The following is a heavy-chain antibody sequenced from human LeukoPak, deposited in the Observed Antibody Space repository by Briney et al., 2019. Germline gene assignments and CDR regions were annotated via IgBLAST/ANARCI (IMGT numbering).Heavy chain of an antibody. CDR3: ARGRRGIVVVTEPFDY. CDR1: GGSISSGGYY. CDR2: IYHSGST. J-gene: IGHJ4*02. V-gene: IGHV4-30-2*01. D-gene: IGHD2-21*02. Sequence: SETLSLTCTVSGGSISSGGYYWSWIRQPPGKGLEWIGYIYHSGSTYYNPSLKSRVTISVDRSKNQFSLKLSSVTAADTAVYYCARGRRGIVVVTEPFDYWGQGTLVTVSS.